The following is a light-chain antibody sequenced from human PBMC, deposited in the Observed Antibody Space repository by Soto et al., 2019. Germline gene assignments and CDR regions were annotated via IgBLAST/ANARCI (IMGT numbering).Light chain of an antibody. Sequence: QSALTQPASVSGSPGQSITISCTGTSSDVGSYNLVSWYQQHPGKAPKLMIYEGSKRPSGVSNRFSGSKSGNTASLTISGLQAEDEAAYYCCSYASSSTYVFGTGTKVAVL. CDR2: EGS. J-gene: IGLJ1*01. CDR1: SSDVGSYNL. CDR3: CSYASSSTYV. V-gene: IGLV2-23*01.